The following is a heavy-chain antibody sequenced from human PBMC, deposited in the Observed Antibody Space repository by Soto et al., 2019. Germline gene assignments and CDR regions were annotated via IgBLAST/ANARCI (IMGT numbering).Heavy chain of an antibody. CDR2: IYYSGST. CDR1: GGSISSYY. Sequence: SETLSLTCTVSGGSISSYYWSWIRQPPGKGLEWIGYIYYSGSTNYNPSLKSRVTISVDTSKNQFSLKLSSVTAADTAMYYCSTRAYDTNGYYRFDPWGQGTLVTVSS. V-gene: IGHV4-59*01. CDR3: STRAYDTNGYYRFDP. D-gene: IGHD3-22*01. J-gene: IGHJ5*01.